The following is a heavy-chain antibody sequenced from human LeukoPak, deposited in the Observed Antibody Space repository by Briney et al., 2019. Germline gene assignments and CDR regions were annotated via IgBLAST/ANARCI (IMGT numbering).Heavy chain of an antibody. CDR1: GFTFISYA. D-gene: IGHD6-13*01. V-gene: IGHV3-23*01. Sequence: GGSLRLSCAASGFTFISYAMGRVRQAPGKGLEWVSVIGGGTGSTYYADSVKGRFTISRDNSKNTLYLQMNSLRAEDTAIYYCASGDSSSWYSFDYWGQGTLVTVSS. CDR2: IGGGTGST. CDR3: ASGDSSSWYSFDY. J-gene: IGHJ4*02.